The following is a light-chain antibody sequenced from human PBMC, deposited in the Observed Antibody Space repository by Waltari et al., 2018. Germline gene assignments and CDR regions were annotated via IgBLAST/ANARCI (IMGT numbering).Light chain of an antibody. Sequence: QSALTQPASVSGSPGQSITISCPGATSDVGFYNYVSWYQQHPGKVPKPMIYEVSNRPSGVSNRFSGSKSGNTASLTISGLQAEDEADYYCSSYTSSSTLVFGTGTKVTVL. CDR1: TSDVGFYNY. V-gene: IGLV2-14*01. J-gene: IGLJ1*01. CDR2: EVS. CDR3: SSYTSSSTLV.